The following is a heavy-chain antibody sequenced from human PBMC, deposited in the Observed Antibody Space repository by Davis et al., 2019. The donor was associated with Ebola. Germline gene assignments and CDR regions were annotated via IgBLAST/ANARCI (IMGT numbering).Heavy chain of an antibody. D-gene: IGHD6-13*01. J-gene: IGHJ4*02. CDR1: GYTFTVYY. CDR2: IHPGDGSA. CDR3: ARSRRAAPTPY. V-gene: IGHV1-46*01. Sequence: AASVKVSCKASGYTFTVYYMHWVRQAPGQGLEWMGIIHPGDGSATYAQKFQGRVTMTRNTSISTAYMELSSLRSEDTAVYYCARSRRAAPTPYWGQGTLVTVSS.